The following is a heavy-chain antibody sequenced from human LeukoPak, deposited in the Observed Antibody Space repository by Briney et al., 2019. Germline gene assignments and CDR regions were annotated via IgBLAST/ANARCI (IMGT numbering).Heavy chain of an antibody. CDR2: INHSGST. J-gene: IGHJ4*02. Sequence: SETLSLTCAVYGGSFSGYYWSWIRQPPGKGLEWIGEINHSGSTNYNPSLKSRVTISVDTSKNQFSLKLSSVTAADTAVYYCARHPNARKDYWGQGTLVTVSS. CDR1: GGSFSGYY. CDR3: ARHPNARKDY. D-gene: IGHD1-1*01. V-gene: IGHV4-34*01.